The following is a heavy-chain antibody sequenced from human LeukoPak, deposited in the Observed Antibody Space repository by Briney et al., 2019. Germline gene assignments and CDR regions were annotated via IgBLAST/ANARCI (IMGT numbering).Heavy chain of an antibody. CDR1: GFTFSSYW. Sequence: GGSLRLSCAASGFTFSSYWMSWVRQAPGKGLEWVANINQDGSGKYYVDSVKGRFTISRDNAKNSLYLQMNSLRAEDTAVYYCAKVGSTSWYMDYWGQGILVTVSS. V-gene: IGHV3-7*01. J-gene: IGHJ4*02. D-gene: IGHD6-13*01. CDR2: INQDGSGK. CDR3: AKVGSTSWYMDY.